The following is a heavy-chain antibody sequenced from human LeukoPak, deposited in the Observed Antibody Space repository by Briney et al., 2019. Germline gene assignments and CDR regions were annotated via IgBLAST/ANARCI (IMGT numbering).Heavy chain of an antibody. V-gene: IGHV4-59*01. Sequence: SETLSPTCTVSGGSISSYYWSWIRQPPGKGLEWIGYIYYSGSTNYNPSLKSRVTISVDTSKNQFSLKLSSVTAADTAVYYCARPRRGYSYGYDYWGQGTLVTVSS. CDR1: GGSISSYY. CDR3: ARPRRGYSYGYDY. J-gene: IGHJ4*02. D-gene: IGHD5-18*01. CDR2: IYYSGST.